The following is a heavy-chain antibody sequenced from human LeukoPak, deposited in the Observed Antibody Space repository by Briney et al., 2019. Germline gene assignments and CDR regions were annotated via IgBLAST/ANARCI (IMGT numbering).Heavy chain of an antibody. Sequence: SETLSLTCTVSGGSISSYYWSWIRQPAGKGLEWIGRIYTSGSTNYNPSLKSRVTMSVDTSKNQFSLKLSSVTAADTAVYYCARDWGYCSSTSCPYYYYYGMDVCGQGTTVTVSS. V-gene: IGHV4-4*07. D-gene: IGHD2-2*01. CDR3: ARDWGYCSSTSCPYYYYYGMDV. J-gene: IGHJ6*02. CDR2: IYTSGST. CDR1: GGSISSYY.